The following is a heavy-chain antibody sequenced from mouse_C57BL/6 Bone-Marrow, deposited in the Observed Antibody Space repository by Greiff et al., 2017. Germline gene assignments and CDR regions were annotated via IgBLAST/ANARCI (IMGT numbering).Heavy chain of an antibody. CDR2: IRNKANGYTT. CDR1: GFTFTDYY. V-gene: IGHV7-3*01. D-gene: IGHD2-3*01. Sequence: VQLQQSGGGLVQPGGSLSLSCAASGFTFTDYYMSWVRQPPGKALEWLGFIRNKANGYTTEYSASVKGRFTISRDNSQSILYLQMNALRAEDSATYYCARYDGSPFAYWGQGTLVTVSA. CDR3: ARYDGSPFAY. J-gene: IGHJ3*01.